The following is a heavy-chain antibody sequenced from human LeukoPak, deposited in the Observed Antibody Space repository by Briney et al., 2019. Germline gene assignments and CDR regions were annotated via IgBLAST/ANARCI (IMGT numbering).Heavy chain of an antibody. J-gene: IGHJ4*02. Sequence: GGSLRLSCAASGLTFNVLRISWVRQAPGKGLEWVSTVSGGGGSTYYADSVKGRFTISRDNSKNTLYLQVNSLRAEDTAVYYCAKGGKWDVTPFDYWGQGTLVTVSS. V-gene: IGHV3-23*01. D-gene: IGHD1-26*01. CDR3: AKGGKWDVTPFDY. CDR2: VSGGGGST. CDR1: GLTFNVLR.